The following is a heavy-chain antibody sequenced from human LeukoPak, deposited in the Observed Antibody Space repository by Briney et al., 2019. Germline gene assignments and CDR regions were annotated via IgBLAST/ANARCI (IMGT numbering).Heavy chain of an antibody. V-gene: IGHV3-23*01. CDR3: AKSTSCYLDS. J-gene: IGHJ4*02. Sequence: GGSLRLSCAASGFTFSNYAMTWVRQAPGKGLECVSVISGSGDATNYADSVKGRFTISRDNSKSTLYVQMNSLRAEDTAVYYCAKSTSCYLDSWGQGTLVTVSS. CDR2: ISGSGDAT. CDR1: GFTFSNYA.